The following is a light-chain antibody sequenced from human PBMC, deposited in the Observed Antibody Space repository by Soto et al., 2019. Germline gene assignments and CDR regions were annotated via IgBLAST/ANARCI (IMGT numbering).Light chain of an antibody. V-gene: IGKV1-39*01. CDR1: QSISSN. Sequence: DMQMARSPSSLSASVGDRVTITCXASQSISSNLKGYQQKPGKAPKLLINAASSLQSGVPSRFSSSRAWTDFTLTISSLQPEDFATYYCQQSYSTPRTYGEGTKVDIK. CDR2: AAS. CDR3: QQSYSTPRT. J-gene: IGKJ4*01.